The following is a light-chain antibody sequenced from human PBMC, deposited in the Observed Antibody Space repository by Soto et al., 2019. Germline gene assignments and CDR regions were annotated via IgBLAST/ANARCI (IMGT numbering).Light chain of an antibody. CDR1: SSNIGAGYD. V-gene: IGLV1-40*01. J-gene: IGLJ2*01. CDR3: QSYDSSLSAYVV. Sequence: QLVLTQPPSVSGAPGQRVTISCTGSSSNIGAGYDVHGYQQLPGTAPKLLIYGNSNPPSGVPDRFSGSKSGTSASLAITGLQAEDEADYYCQSYDSSLSAYVVFGGGTKVTVL. CDR2: GNS.